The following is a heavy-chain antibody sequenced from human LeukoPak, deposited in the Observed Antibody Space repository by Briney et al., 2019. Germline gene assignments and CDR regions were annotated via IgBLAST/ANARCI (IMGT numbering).Heavy chain of an antibody. Sequence: PSETLSLTGTASGGSISSYYWSWIRQPPGKGLEWIGYIYYSGNTNYNPSLKSRVTISVDTFKNQFSLKLSSVTAADTAVYYCARVYCSSTTCYGFDYWGQGTLVTVSS. CDR3: ARVYCSSTTCYGFDY. CDR2: IYYSGNT. D-gene: IGHD2-2*01. V-gene: IGHV4-59*01. CDR1: GGSISSYY. J-gene: IGHJ4*02.